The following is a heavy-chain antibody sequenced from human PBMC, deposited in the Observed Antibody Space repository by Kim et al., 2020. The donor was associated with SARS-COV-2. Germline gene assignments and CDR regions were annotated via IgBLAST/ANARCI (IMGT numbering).Heavy chain of an antibody. V-gene: IGHV3-48*03. Sequence: GGSLRLSCGASGFTLSRSEMSWVRQAPGKGLAWVAYIDTTGRTKHYSESASGRITISRDNATNLLYLQMNSLRVEDTAFYFCARDTVKIPGDPALDRWGQGTLVTVSS. CDR1: GFTLSRSE. D-gene: IGHD2-21*02. CDR3: ARDTVKIPGDPALDR. CDR2: IDTTGRTK. J-gene: IGHJ5*02.